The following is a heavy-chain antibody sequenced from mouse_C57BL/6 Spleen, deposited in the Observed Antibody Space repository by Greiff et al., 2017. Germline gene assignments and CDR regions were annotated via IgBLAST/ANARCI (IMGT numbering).Heavy chain of an antibody. D-gene: IGHD1-1*01. CDR2: INPNNGGT. CDR3: ASPYYYGSRSPFAY. V-gene: IGHV1-18*01. CDR1: GYTFTDYN. Sequence: EVMLVESGPELVKPGASVKIPCKASGYTFTDYNMDWVKQSHGKSLEWIGDINPNNGGTIYNQKFKGKATLTVDKSSSTAYMELRSLTSEDTAVYYCASPYYYGSRSPFAYWGQGTLVTVSA. J-gene: IGHJ3*01.